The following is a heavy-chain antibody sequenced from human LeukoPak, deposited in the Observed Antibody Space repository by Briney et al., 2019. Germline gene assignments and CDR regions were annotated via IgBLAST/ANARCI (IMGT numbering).Heavy chain of an antibody. Sequence: GESLKISCTGYGFSFSSYWIGWVRPMPGKRLEWMGTIYPGDSNTKYSPSFEGRVTISADKSISTAYLHWTSLKATDTAMYYCARGQWSSGYWGQGTLVTVSS. CDR2: IYPGDSNT. CDR1: GFSFSSYW. CDR3: ARGQWSSGY. J-gene: IGHJ4*02. V-gene: IGHV5-51*01. D-gene: IGHD6-19*01.